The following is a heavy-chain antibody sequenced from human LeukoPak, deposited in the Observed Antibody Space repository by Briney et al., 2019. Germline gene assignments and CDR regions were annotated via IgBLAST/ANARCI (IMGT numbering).Heavy chain of an antibody. Sequence: GGSLRLSCTASGFTFSGYSMNWIRQAPGKGLEWVSSFGTRSTSIYHAGSVKGRFAISRDNAKNSLYLQMNSLRAEDTAVYYCAREVSEGFDFWGQGTLVTVSS. V-gene: IGHV3-21*01. CDR3: AREVSEGFDF. D-gene: IGHD3-22*01. CDR2: FGTRSTSI. J-gene: IGHJ4*02. CDR1: GFTFSGYS.